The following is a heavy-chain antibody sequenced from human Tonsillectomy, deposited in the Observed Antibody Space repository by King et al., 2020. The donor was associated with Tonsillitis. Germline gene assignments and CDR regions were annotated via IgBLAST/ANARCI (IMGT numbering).Heavy chain of an antibody. CDR3: AKGLRYFDWLFPGDY. J-gene: IGHJ4*02. D-gene: IGHD3-9*01. CDR1: GFTFRSYG. CDR2: ISYDGSDK. Sequence: QLVQSGGGVVQPGRSLRLSCAASGFTFRSYGMHWVRQAPGKGLEWVAVISYDGSDKYHIDSVKGRFTISRDNSKNTLYLQMNSLRAEDTAVYYCAKGLRYFDWLFPGDYWGQGTLVTVSS. V-gene: IGHV3-30*18.